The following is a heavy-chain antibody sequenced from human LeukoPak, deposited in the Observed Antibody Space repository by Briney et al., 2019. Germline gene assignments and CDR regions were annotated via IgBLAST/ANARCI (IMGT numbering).Heavy chain of an antibody. CDR2: ISHDGTVT. Sequence: GGSLRLSCAASGFTFSSYGMQWVRQAPGMGPEGGSVISHDGTVTHYADSVKGRFTISRDSSTNTLYLQMDSLRTEDTAVYYCAKEGSQYASSWFDYWGQGTLVTVSS. CDR1: GFTFSSYG. J-gene: IGHJ4*02. CDR3: AKEGSQYASSWFDY. V-gene: IGHV3-30*18. D-gene: IGHD6-13*01.